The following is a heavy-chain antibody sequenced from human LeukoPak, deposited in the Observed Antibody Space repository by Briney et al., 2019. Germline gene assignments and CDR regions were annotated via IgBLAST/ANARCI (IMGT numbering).Heavy chain of an antibody. V-gene: IGHV4-4*02. CDR1: GGSISSSNW. J-gene: IGHJ4*02. D-gene: IGHD3-10*01. Sequence: SGTLSLTCAVSGGSISSSNWWSWVRQPPGKGLEWIGYIYYSGSTNYNPSLKSRVTISVDTSKNQFSLKLSSVTAADTAVYYCARESRLLRFGELLDHFDYWGQGTLVTVSS. CDR2: IYYSGST. CDR3: ARESRLLRFGELLDHFDY.